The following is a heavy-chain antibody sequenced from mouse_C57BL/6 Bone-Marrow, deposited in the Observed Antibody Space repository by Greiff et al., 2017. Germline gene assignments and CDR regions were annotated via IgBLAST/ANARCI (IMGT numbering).Heavy chain of an antibody. CDR2: IRSKSNNYAT. CDR1: GFSFNTYA. V-gene: IGHV10-1*01. Sequence: DVKLEGSGGGLVQPKGSLKLSCAASGFSFNTYAMNWVRQAPGKGLEWVARIRSKSNNYATYYADSVKDRFTISRDDSESMIYLQMNNLKTEDTAVYYCVRQGYYGPYWYFEVWGTGTTVTVSS. CDR3: VRQGYYGPYWYFEV. D-gene: IGHD1-1*01. J-gene: IGHJ1*03.